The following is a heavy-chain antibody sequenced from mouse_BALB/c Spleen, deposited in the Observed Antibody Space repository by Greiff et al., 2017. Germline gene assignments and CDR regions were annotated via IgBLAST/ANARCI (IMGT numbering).Heavy chain of an antibody. CDR3: ARGDYDKGFAY. CDR2: ISYSGST. V-gene: IGHV3-2*02. D-gene: IGHD2-4*01. J-gene: IGHJ3*01. CDR1: GYSITSDYA. Sequence: EVKLQESGPGLVKPSQSLSLTCTVTGYSITSDYAWNWIRQFPGNKLEWMGYISYSGSTSYNPSLKSRISITRDTSKNQFFLQLNSVTTEDTATYYCARGDYDKGFAYWGQGTLVTVSA.